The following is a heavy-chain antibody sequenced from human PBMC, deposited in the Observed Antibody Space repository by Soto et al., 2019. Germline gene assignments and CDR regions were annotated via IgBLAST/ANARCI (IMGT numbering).Heavy chain of an antibody. J-gene: IGHJ4*02. CDR1: GYTFTSYA. D-gene: IGHD6-13*01. V-gene: IGHV1-3*01. CDR2: INAGNGNT. Sequence: QVQLVQSGAEVKKPGASVKVSCKASGYTFTSYAMHLVRQAPGQRLEWMGWINAGNGNTKYSQKFQGRVTITRDTSASTAYMELSSLRSEDTAVYYCARGGWEWGSSYDYWGQGTLVTVSS. CDR3: ARGGWEWGSSYDY.